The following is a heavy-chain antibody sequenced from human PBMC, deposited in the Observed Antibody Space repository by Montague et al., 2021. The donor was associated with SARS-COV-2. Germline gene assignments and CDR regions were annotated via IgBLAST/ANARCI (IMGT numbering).Heavy chain of an antibody. D-gene: IGHD5-12*01. CDR1: GGSISSDD. CDR3: ARLQGGRRLMDY. Sequence: SETLSLTCTVPGGSISSDDWSWTRQPPGKGLEWIGYIYYSGSTNYNPSLKSRVTISVDPSRNQFYLDVNSVTAADTAVYYCARLQGGRRLMDYWGQGTLVTVPS. CDR2: IYYSGST. V-gene: IGHV4-59*01. J-gene: IGHJ4*02.